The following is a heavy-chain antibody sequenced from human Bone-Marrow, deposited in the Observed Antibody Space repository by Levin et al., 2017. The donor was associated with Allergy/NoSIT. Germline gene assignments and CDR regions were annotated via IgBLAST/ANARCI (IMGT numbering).Heavy chain of an antibody. CDR2: ISFDGSKR. CDR3: AKSGARSDWSGGLPYYYFGMDV. D-gene: IGHD3-10*01. Sequence: RSGGSLRLSCAASGLSFSDFGMYWVRQAPGKGLEWLAVISFDGSKRYYAGSVRGRFTVSRDNSNNTLYLQLNSLTTGDSAVYYCAKSGARSDWSGGLPYYYFGMDVWGQGTTVTVSS. J-gene: IGHJ6*02. V-gene: IGHV3-30*18. CDR1: GLSFSDFG.